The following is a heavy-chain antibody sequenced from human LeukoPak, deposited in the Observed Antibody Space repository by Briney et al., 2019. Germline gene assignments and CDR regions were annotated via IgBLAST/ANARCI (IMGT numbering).Heavy chain of an antibody. CDR2: IWDDGSNN. Sequence: GRSLRLSXAASGFTFSSYGMHWVCQAPGKGLEWVALIWDDGSNNYYADSVKGRFTISRDNSKNTLYLQMNSLRAEDTAVYYCAKDHSTHYCGSGTYGPRGYSDYWGQGTLVTVSS. CDR3: AKDHSTHYCGSGTYGPRGYSDY. CDR1: GFTFSSYG. D-gene: IGHD3-10*01. J-gene: IGHJ4*02. V-gene: IGHV3-33*06.